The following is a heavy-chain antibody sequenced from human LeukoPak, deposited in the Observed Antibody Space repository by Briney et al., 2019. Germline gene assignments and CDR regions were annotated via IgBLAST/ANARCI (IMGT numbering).Heavy chain of an antibody. J-gene: IGHJ4*02. Sequence: ASVKVSFKASGYTFTGYFVHWVRQAPGQGLEWMGWINPDSGGTNYAQKFQGRVTMTRDTSISTAYMELSRLRSDDTAVYYCAPSGTYRSTDYYFDYWGQGTLVTVSS. CDR1: GYTFTGYF. CDR2: INPDSGGT. D-gene: IGHD1-26*01. CDR3: APSGTYRSTDYYFDY. V-gene: IGHV1-2*02.